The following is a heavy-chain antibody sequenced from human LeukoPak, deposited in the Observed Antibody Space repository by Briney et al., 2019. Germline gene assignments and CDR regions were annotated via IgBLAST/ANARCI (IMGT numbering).Heavy chain of an antibody. CDR2: ISSSSSYI. J-gene: IGHJ4*02. V-gene: IGHV3-21*01. CDR3: ARARGGYDFDY. CDR1: GFTFNTYT. D-gene: IGHD5-12*01. Sequence: GGSLSLSCAASGFTFNTYTMNWVRQAPGKGLEWVSSISSSSSYIYYADSVKGRFIISRDNAKNSLYLQMNSLRAEDTAVYYCARARGGYDFDYWGQGTLVTVSS.